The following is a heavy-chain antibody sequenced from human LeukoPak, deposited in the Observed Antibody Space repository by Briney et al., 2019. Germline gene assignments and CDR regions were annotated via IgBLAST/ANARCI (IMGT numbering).Heavy chain of an antibody. D-gene: IGHD4-17*01. CDR3: AKSPPGFYGDYLLATYYFDY. CDR2: IRYDGSEK. V-gene: IGHV3-30*02. CDR1: GFTFSSRG. J-gene: IGHJ4*02. Sequence: GGSLRLSCAASGFTFSSRGMHWVRQAPGKGLEWVAFIRYDGSEKDYADPVKGRFTIFRDNSKNTLYLQMNSLRAEDTAVYYCAKSPPGFYGDYLLATYYFDYWGQGTLVTVSS.